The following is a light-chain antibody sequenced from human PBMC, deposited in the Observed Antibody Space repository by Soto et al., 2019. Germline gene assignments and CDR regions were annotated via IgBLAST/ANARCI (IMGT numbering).Light chain of an antibody. CDR2: GAS. CDR3: LQYDDSSPT. Sequence: EIVLTQSPGTLSLSPGEGATLSCRASQSLSHNFLAWYQQQPGQTPRLVMYGASIRAPGIPDRFSGTGSGADFTLTISRLEPEDFAVFYCLQYDDSSPTFGQGTKVEI. V-gene: IGKV3-20*01. J-gene: IGKJ1*01. CDR1: QSLSHNF.